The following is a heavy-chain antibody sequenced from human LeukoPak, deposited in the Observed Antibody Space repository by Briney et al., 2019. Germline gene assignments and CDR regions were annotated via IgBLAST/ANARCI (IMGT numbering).Heavy chain of an antibody. J-gene: IGHJ4*02. CDR1: GGSFSSYY. Sequence: SETLSLTCAVYGGSFSSYYWSWIRQPAGKGLEWIGRIYTSGSTNYNPSLKSRVTMSVDTSKNQFSLKLSSVTAADTAVYYCAREDWVGYSYGYSSEIFDYWGQGTLVTVSS. CDR3: AREDWVGYSYGYSSEIFDY. D-gene: IGHD5-18*01. CDR2: IYTSGST. V-gene: IGHV4-4*07.